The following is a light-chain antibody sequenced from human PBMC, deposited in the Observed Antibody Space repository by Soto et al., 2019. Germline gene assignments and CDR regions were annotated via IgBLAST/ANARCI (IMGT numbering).Light chain of an antibody. CDR3: AAWDDSLSGWL. CDR1: ISNIGTNY. V-gene: IGLV1-47*01. J-gene: IGLJ3*02. Sequence: QSVLTQPPSASGTPGQSDTFSCSGSISNIGTNYVYWYQQLPGTAPKLLISRSNQRPSGVPDRFSGSKSGTSASLAISGLRSEDEADYYCAAWDDSLSGWLFGGGTKVTVL. CDR2: RSN.